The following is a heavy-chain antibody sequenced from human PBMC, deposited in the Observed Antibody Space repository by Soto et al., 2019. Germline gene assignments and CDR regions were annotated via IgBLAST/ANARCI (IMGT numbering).Heavy chain of an antibody. Sequence: PGGSLRLSCAASGFTFSSYWMSWVRQAPGKGLEWVANIKQDGSEKYYVDSVKGPFTISRDNAKNSLYLQMNSLRAEDTAVYYCARVLRFLEWFFDYWGQGTLVTVSS. V-gene: IGHV3-7*03. CDR2: IKQDGSEK. CDR3: ARVLRFLEWFFDY. D-gene: IGHD3-3*01. J-gene: IGHJ4*02. CDR1: GFTFSSYW.